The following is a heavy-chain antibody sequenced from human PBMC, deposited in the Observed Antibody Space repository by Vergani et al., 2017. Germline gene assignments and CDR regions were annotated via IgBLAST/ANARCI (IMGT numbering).Heavy chain of an antibody. Sequence: QVQLVESGGGVVQPGRSLRLSCAASGFTFSSYGMHWVRQAPGKGLEWVAVIWYDGSNKYYADSVKGRFTISRDNSKNTLYLQMNSLRAEDTAVYYCARAGGDSSGRKDYYYYGMDVWCQGTTVTVSS. D-gene: IGHD6-19*01. CDR2: IWYDGSNK. V-gene: IGHV3-33*01. CDR1: GFTFSSYG. CDR3: ARAGGDSSGRKDYYYYGMDV. J-gene: IGHJ6*02.